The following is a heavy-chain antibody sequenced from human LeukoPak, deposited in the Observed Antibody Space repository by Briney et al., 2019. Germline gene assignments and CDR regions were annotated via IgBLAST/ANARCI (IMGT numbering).Heavy chain of an antibody. CDR3: TRGVPKDY. D-gene: IGHD2-2*01. Sequence: GGSLQISFKGSGCSFTSYWIGWVRRMPGKGVGWMGIIFPADSDTRYSPSFQGQVTISADKSISTAYLQWSSLKASDTAMYYCTRGVPKDYWGQGTLVTVSS. V-gene: IGHV5-51*01. J-gene: IGHJ4*02. CDR2: IFPADSDT. CDR1: GCSFTSYW.